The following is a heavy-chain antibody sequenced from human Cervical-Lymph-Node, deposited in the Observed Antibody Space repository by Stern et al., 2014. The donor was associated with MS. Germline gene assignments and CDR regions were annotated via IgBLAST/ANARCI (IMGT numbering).Heavy chain of an antibody. CDR2: IIPIFDTT. Sequence: QVQLXXXGAEVKKPGSSVKVSCKASGGTFNSYSISWVRQAPGQGLEWMGGIIPIFDTTNYTQKFQGRVTITADESTTTAYMELSXXXSEDTAVYFCAXNQLGETNGQYYXXXMDVWGXGTTVTVS. CDR3: AXNQLGETNGQYYXXXMDV. V-gene: IGHV1-69*01. J-gene: IGHJ6*02. CDR1: GGTFNSYS. D-gene: IGHD2/OR15-2a*01.